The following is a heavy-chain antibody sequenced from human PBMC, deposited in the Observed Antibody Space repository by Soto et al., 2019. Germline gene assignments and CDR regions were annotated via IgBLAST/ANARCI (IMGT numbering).Heavy chain of an antibody. D-gene: IGHD3-22*01. J-gene: IGHJ4*02. V-gene: IGHV5-51*01. Sequence: GESQKISCKGSGYTFTSYWIGWVRQMPGKGLEWMGIIYPGDSDARYNPSFQGQVTISADKSISTAYLQWSSLKASDTAMYYCARNDYDSSGYYQLDFWGQGTLVTVSS. CDR1: GYTFTSYW. CDR3: ARNDYDSSGYYQLDF. CDR2: IYPGDSDA.